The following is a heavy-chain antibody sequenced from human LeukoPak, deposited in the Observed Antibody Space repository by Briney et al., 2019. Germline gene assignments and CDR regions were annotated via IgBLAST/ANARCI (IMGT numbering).Heavy chain of an antibody. D-gene: IGHD3-9*01. CDR1: GFTFSSYA. CDR3: ARGLTGYYSPDAFDI. J-gene: IGHJ3*02. Sequence: GRSLRLSCAASGFTFSSYAMHRVRQAPGKGLHWAAVISYDGSNKYYADSVKGRFTIPRDNSKNTLYLQMNSLRAEDTAVYYCARGLTGYYSPDAFDIWGQGTMVTVSS. V-gene: IGHV3-30*04. CDR2: ISYDGSNK.